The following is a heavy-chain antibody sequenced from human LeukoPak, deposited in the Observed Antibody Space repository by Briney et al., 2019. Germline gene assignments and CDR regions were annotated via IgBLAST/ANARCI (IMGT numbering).Heavy chain of an antibody. Sequence: SETLSLTCTVSGGSISSYYWSWIRQPPGKGLGWIAYIYYSGSTNYNPSLKSRVTISIDTSKNQFSLKLNSVTAADTAVYYCARGLIRQSAFDIWGQGTMVTVSS. J-gene: IGHJ3*02. CDR2: IYYSGST. CDR3: ARGLIRQSAFDI. D-gene: IGHD2-8*01. CDR1: GGSISSYY. V-gene: IGHV4-59*01.